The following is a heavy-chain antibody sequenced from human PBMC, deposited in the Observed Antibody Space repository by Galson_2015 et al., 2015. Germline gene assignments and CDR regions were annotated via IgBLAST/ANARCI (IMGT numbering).Heavy chain of an antibody. CDR2: ISSSGSTI. CDR3: ARGWYYDFWSANYHHGGDAFDI. D-gene: IGHD3-3*01. J-gene: IGHJ3*02. Sequence: SLRLSCAASGFTFSDYYMSWLRQAPGKGLEWVSYISSSGSTIYYADSVKGRFTISRDNAKNSLYLQMNSLRAEDTAVYYCARGWYYDFWSANYHHGGDAFDIWGQGTMVTVSS. CDR1: GFTFSDYY. V-gene: IGHV3-11*01.